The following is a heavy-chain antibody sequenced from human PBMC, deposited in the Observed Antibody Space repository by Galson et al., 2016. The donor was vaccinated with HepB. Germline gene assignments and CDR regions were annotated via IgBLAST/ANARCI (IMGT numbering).Heavy chain of an antibody. CDR3: AGTDVKVVRGVRHWASDT. V-gene: IGHV4-4*02. Sequence: SETLSLTCVVSGDSIRSNYWWTWVRQSPEKGLEWMGEVHHGGTTNDNPSLKSRLTISVDKSKNLFFLNLTSVTAADTALYYCAGTDVKVVRGVRHWASDTWGQGIVVTVSS. D-gene: IGHD3-10*01. CDR1: GDSIRSNYW. CDR2: VHHGGTT. J-gene: IGHJ5*02.